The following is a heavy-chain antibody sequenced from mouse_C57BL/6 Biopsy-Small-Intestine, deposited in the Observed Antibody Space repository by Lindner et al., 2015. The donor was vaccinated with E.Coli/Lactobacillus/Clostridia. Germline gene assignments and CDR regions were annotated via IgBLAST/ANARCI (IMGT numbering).Heavy chain of an antibody. J-gene: IGHJ2*01. CDR1: GFTFSDYG. CDR3: ARDYGSSDY. D-gene: IGHD1-1*01. V-gene: IGHV5-17*01. Sequence: VQLQESGGGLVXPGGSLKLSCVASGFTFSDYGMHWVRQAPEKGLEWVAYISGGSSTIYYADTVKGRFTISRDNAKNTLFLQMTSLRSEDTAMYYCARDYGSSDYWGQGTTLTVSS. CDR2: ISGGSSTI.